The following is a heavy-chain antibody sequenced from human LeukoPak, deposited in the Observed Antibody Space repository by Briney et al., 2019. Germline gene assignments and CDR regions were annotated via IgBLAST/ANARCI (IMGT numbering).Heavy chain of an antibody. CDR3: TIQSSWPYFDY. CDR1: GYSISSGYY. J-gene: IGHJ4*02. Sequence: PSETLSLTCTVSGYSISSGYYWGWIRQPPGKGLEWIGSIYHSGSTYYNPSLKSRVTISVDTSKNQFSLKLSSVTAADTAVYYCTIQSSWPYFDYWGQGTLVTVSS. V-gene: IGHV4-38-2*02. D-gene: IGHD6-13*01. CDR2: IYHSGST.